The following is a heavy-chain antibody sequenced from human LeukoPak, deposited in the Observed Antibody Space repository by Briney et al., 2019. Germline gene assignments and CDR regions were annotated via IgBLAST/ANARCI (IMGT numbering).Heavy chain of an antibody. J-gene: IGHJ6*03. CDR3: AKAYRAYSYAWRYNHYYYYMDV. Sequence: GGSLRLSCAASGFTFSSYAMSWVRQAPGKGLEWVSTIGGSGGSTYYADSVKGRFTISRDNSKNTLYLQMNSLRAADTAVYFCAKAYRAYSYAWRYNHYYYYMDVWGKGTTVTVSS. D-gene: IGHD5-18*01. CDR1: GFTFSSYA. CDR2: IGGSGGST. V-gene: IGHV3-23*01.